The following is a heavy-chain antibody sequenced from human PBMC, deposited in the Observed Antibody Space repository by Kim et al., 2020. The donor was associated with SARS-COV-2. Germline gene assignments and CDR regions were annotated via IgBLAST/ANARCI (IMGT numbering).Heavy chain of an antibody. J-gene: IGHJ2*01. CDR3: ARDHAHAPRWYFDL. V-gene: IGHV3-74*01. Sequence: ADSVKGRFTISRDNAKNTLYLQMNSLRAEDTAVYYCARDHAHAPRWYFDLWGRGTLVTVSS. D-gene: IGHD2-2*01.